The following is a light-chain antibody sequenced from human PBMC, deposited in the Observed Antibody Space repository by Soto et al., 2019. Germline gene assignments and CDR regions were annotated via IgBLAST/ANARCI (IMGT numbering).Light chain of an antibody. CDR2: KAS. CDR1: QSISSW. CDR3: QQYTTAPA. V-gene: IGKV1-5*03. Sequence: DTQLTQSPSTLSASVGDRVTITCRASQSISSWLAWYQQKPGKVPKLLIRKASSLQSGVPSRFSGSGSGTEFALTISSVQPDDFANYYCQQYTTAPAFGQGTKVEIK. J-gene: IGKJ1*01.